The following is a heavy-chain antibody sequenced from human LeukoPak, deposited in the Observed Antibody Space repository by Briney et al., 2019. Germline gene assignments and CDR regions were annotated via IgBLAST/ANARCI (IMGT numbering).Heavy chain of an antibody. CDR3: ARDRDYGDYWMGRFDP. V-gene: IGHV1-2*02. CDR2: INPNSGGT. D-gene: IGHD4-17*01. Sequence: GASVKVSCKASGGTFSSYAISWVRQTPGQGLEWMGWINPNSGGTNYAQKFQGRVTMTRDTSISTAYMELSRLRSDDTAVYYCARDRDYGDYWMGRFDPWGQGTLVTVSS. J-gene: IGHJ5*02. CDR1: GGTFSSYA.